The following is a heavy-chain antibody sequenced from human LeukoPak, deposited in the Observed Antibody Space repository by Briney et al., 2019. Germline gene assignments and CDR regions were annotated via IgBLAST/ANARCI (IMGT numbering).Heavy chain of an antibody. CDR3: ARVVPAAMEADS. V-gene: IGHV5-51*01. J-gene: IGHJ4*02. Sequence: GESLKISCKGSGYSFTNYWIGWVRQMPGKGLEWMGILYPGDSDTRYSPSFQGQVTISVDTSITTAYLQWSSLEASDTAMYYCARVVPAAMEADSWGQGTLVTVSS. CDR1: GYSFTNYW. D-gene: IGHD2-2*01. CDR2: LYPGDSDT.